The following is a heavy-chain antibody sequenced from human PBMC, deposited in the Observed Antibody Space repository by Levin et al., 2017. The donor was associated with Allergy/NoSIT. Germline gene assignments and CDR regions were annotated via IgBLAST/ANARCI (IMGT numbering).Heavy chain of an antibody. D-gene: IGHD6-19*01. V-gene: IGHV4-34*01. CDR1: GGSFSGYY. CDR3: ARGVRIAVIISSAFDI. J-gene: IGHJ3*02. CDR2: INHSGST. Sequence: SETLSLTCAVYGGSFSGYYWSWIRQPPGKGLEWIGEINHSGSTNYNPSLKSRVTISVDTSKNQFSLKLSSVTAADTAVYYCARGVRIAVIISSAFDIWGQGTMVTVSS.